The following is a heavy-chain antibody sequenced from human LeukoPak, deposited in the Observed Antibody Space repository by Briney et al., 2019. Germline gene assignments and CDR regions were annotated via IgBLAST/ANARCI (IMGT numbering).Heavy chain of an antibody. J-gene: IGHJ6*03. Sequence: SQTLSLTCAISGDSVSSNSAAWNWIRQSPSRGLEWLGRTYYRSKWYNDYAVSVKSRITINPDTSKNQFSLQLNSVTPEDTAVYYCARGGYSSGYQYYYYYYMDVWGKGTTVTVSS. CDR1: GDSVSSNSAA. CDR3: ARGGYSSGYQYYYYYYMDV. D-gene: IGHD6-19*01. V-gene: IGHV6-1*01. CDR2: TYYRSKWYN.